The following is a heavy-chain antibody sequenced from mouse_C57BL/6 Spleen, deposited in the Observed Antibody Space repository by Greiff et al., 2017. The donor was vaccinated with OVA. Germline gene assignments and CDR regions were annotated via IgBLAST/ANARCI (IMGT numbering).Heavy chain of an antibody. CDR1: GFNIQDYY. CDR3: TEPFYYGNYVAMDY. D-gene: IGHD2-1*01. Sequence: VQLKESGAELVRPGASVKLSCTASGFNIQDYYMHWVKQRPEQGLEWIGRIDPEDGDTASAPKFQGKATMTADTSYNTAYLQLSSLTSEDTAVYYCTEPFYYGNYVAMDYWGQGTSVTVSS. CDR2: IDPEDGDT. J-gene: IGHJ4*01. V-gene: IGHV14-1*01.